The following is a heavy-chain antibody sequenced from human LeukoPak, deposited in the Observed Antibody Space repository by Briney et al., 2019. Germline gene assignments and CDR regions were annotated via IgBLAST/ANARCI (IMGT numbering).Heavy chain of an antibody. D-gene: IGHD2-2*01. CDR2: LSGSGADT. Sequence: PGGSLRLSCAASGFTFSKNAMSWVRQAPGKGLEWVSSLSGSGADTYYADSVKGRFTISRDNAKNTAYLQMNSLRAEDTAVYYCAKYACGTRYFDYWGQGTLVTAS. CDR1: GFTFSKNA. J-gene: IGHJ4*02. V-gene: IGHV3-23*01. CDR3: AKYACGTRYFDY.